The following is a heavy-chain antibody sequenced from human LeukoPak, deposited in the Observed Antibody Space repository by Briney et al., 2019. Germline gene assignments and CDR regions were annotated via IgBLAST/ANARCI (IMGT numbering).Heavy chain of an antibody. CDR1: GFTFSSYW. CDR3: ARDQGYCTSASCRGDAFDV. D-gene: IGHD2-2*01. CDR2: IKQDGSEK. J-gene: IGHJ3*01. Sequence: GGSLRLSCAASGFTFSSYWMSWVRQAPGKGLEWVAKIKQDGSEKYYVDSVKGRFTISRDNAKNSLPLQMNSLRAEDTAVYYCARDQGYCTSASCRGDAFDVWGQGSMVSVSS. V-gene: IGHV3-7*01.